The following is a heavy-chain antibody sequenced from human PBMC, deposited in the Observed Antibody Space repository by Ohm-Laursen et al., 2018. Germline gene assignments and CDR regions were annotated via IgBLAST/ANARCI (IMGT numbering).Heavy chain of an antibody. Sequence: GASVKVSCKASGYTFTGYYMHWVRQAPGQGLEWMGWINPNSGGTNYAQKFQGRVTMTRDTSISTAYMELSRLRSDDTAVYYCARDQVTMVRGVNLFDYWGQGTLVTVSS. CDR2: INPNSGGT. CDR3: ARDQVTMVRGVNLFDY. CDR1: GYTFTGYY. J-gene: IGHJ4*02. D-gene: IGHD3-10*01. V-gene: IGHV1-2*02.